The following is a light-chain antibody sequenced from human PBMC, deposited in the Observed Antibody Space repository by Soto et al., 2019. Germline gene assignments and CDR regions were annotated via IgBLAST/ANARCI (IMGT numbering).Light chain of an antibody. V-gene: IGKV3-15*01. J-gene: IGKJ2*01. CDR2: GAS. CDR1: QSVGSS. CDR3: LQHNNWPFT. Sequence: EIVMTQSPATLSVSPGERATLSCRASQSVGSSLAWYQQKPGQAPRLLIYGASTRATGIPARFSGSGSGTEFTLTISSLQSGDFAVYYCLQHNNWPFTFGQGAKLEIK.